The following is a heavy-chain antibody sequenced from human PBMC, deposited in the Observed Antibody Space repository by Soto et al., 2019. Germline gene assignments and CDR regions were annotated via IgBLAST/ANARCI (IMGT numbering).Heavy chain of an antibody. CDR1: GGTFSSYA. CDR3: ARDMSGSGSYLNYFDY. Sequence: QVQLVQSGAEVKKPGSSVKVSCKASGGTFSSYAISWVQQAPGQGLEWMGGIIPIFGTANYAQKFQGRVTITADESTSTAYMELSSLRSEDTAVYYCARDMSGSGSYLNYFDYWGQGTLVTVSS. D-gene: IGHD1-26*01. CDR2: IIPIFGTA. J-gene: IGHJ4*02. V-gene: IGHV1-69*01.